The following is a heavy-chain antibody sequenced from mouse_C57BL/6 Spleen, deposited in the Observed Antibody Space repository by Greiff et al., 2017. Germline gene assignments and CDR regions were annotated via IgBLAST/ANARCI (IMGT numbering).Heavy chain of an antibody. V-gene: IGHV1-50*01. Sequence: QVQLQQPGAELVKPGASVKLSCKASGYTFTSYWMPWVKQRPGQGLEWIGEIDPSDSYTNYNQKFKGKATLTVDTSSSTAYMQLSSLTSEDSAVYYCARGDYDSYYFDYWGQGTTLTGSS. J-gene: IGHJ2*01. CDR2: IDPSDSYT. CDR3: ARGDYDSYYFDY. D-gene: IGHD2-4*01. CDR1: GYTFTSYW.